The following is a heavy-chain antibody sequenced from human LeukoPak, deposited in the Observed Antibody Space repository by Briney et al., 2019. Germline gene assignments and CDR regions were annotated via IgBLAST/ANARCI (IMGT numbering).Heavy chain of an antibody. J-gene: IGHJ4*02. CDR2: ISGSGGST. V-gene: IGHV3-23*01. Sequence: GGSLRLSCAASGFTFSSYAMSWVRQAPGKGLEWVSAISGSGGSTYYADSVKGRLTISRDNSKNTLYLQMNSLRAEDTAVYYCAKAMYYYDSSGYCNFDYWGQGTLVTVSS. CDR1: GFTFSSYA. CDR3: AKAMYYYDSSGYCNFDY. D-gene: IGHD3-22*01.